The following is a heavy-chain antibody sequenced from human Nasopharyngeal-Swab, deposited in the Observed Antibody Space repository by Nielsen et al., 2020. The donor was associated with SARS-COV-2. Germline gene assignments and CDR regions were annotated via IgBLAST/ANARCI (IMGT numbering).Heavy chain of an antibody. V-gene: IGHV3-33*05. CDR2: ISYDGSNK. J-gene: IGHJ5*02. Sequence: GESLKISCAASGFTFSSYGMHWVRQAPGRGLEWVAVISYDGSNKYYADSVKGRFTISRDNSKNTLYLQMNSLRAEDTAVYYCARDIWFGDWGQGTLVTVSS. CDR3: ARDIWFGD. CDR1: GFTFSSYG.